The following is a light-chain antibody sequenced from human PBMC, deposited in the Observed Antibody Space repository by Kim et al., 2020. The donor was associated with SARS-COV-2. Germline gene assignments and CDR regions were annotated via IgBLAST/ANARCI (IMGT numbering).Light chain of an antibody. Sequence: SYELTQPPSVSVSPGQTASITCSGDKLGDKYACWYQQKPGQSPVLVIYQDTKRPSGIPERFSGSNSGHTATLTISGTQAMDEADYYCQAWDISTVVFGGG. CDR2: QDT. CDR3: QAWDISTVV. V-gene: IGLV3-1*01. J-gene: IGLJ2*01. CDR1: KLGDKY.